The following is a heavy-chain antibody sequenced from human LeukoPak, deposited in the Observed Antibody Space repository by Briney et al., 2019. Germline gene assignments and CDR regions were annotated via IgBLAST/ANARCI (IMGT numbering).Heavy chain of an antibody. D-gene: IGHD3-16*01. CDR3: ARERNTIMITTSYPDAFDI. Sequence: GGSLRLSCAASGFTFSSYSMNWVRQAPGKGLEWVSYISSSSSTIYYADSVKGRFTISRDNSKNTLYLQMNSLRAEDTAVYYCARERNTIMITTSYPDAFDIWGQGTMVTVSS. CDR1: GFTFSSYS. V-gene: IGHV3-48*01. CDR2: ISSSSSTI. J-gene: IGHJ3*02.